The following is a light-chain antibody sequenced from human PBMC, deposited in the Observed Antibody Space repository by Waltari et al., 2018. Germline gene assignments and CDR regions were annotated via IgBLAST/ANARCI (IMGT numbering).Light chain of an antibody. CDR3: SSYTSSSTVV. J-gene: IGLJ2*01. Sequence: QSALTQPASVSGSPGQSITISCTGTSSDVGGSNYVSWYQQHPGKAPKLMIYDVSNRPSVVSNRFSGSKSGNTASLTISGLQAEDEGDYYCSSYTSSSTVVFGGGTKLTVL. V-gene: IGLV2-14*03. CDR1: SSDVGGSNY. CDR2: DVS.